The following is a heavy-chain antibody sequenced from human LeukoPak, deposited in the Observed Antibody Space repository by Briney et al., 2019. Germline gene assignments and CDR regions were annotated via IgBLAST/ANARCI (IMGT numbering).Heavy chain of an antibody. CDR2: IRWNSDSI. J-gene: IGHJ4*02. V-gene: IGHV3-9*01. D-gene: IGHD6-19*01. CDR3: VKGASSGWYVDY. Sequence: GRSLRLFCDAFGLLYDVHAMHWVRQAPAKGLEWVSGIRWNSDSIRYADSVKDRFTISRDNAKNSLYLQMNGLRAENTALCCCVKGASSGWYVDYWGQGTLVTVSS. CDR1: GLLYDVHA.